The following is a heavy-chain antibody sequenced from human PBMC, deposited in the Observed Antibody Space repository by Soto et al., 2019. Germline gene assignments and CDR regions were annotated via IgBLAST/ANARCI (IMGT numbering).Heavy chain of an antibody. CDR3: ARGDADYEGSWFDS. Sequence: QVQLVQSGGEVKKPGASVKVSCEASGYSFPGYGITWVRRAPGQGLEWMGWISVYNGYTKYAQNFQGRLTMTTDTSTNTAYMELRSLRSDDTAVYYCARGDADYEGSWFDSWGQGTLVTVSS. CDR2: ISVYNGYT. CDR1: GYSFPGYG. J-gene: IGHJ5*01. D-gene: IGHD4-17*01. V-gene: IGHV1-18*01.